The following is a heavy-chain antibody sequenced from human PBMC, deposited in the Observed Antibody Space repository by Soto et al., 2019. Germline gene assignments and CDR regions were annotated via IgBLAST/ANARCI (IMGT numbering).Heavy chain of an antibody. V-gene: IGHV3-23*01. J-gene: IGHJ6*02. D-gene: IGHD2-2*01. CDR2: ISGSGGST. CDR3: AKALLRAQRVDGLVPAAYYYYYGMDV. CDR1: GFTLSSYA. Sequence: GGSLRLSCAASGFTLSSYAISWFRQAPGKGLEWVSAISGSGGSTYYADSVKGRFTISRDNSKNTLYLQMNSLRAEDTAVYYCAKALLRAQRVDGLVPAAYYYYYGMDVWGQGTTVTVSS.